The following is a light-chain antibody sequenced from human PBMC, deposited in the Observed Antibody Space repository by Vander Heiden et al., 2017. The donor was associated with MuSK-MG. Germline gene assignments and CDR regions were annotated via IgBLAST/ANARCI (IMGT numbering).Light chain of an antibody. V-gene: IGKV1-39*01. CDR1: QTISTY. J-gene: IGKJ1*01. Sequence: DIQMTQSPSYLSASVGDRVTITCRASQTISTYLNWYQQKPGKAPKLLIYAASSLQSGVPSRFSGSRSGPDFTLTISSLQPEDSATYYCQQTYSTPPWTFGQGTKVEI. CDR2: AAS. CDR3: QQTYSTPPWT.